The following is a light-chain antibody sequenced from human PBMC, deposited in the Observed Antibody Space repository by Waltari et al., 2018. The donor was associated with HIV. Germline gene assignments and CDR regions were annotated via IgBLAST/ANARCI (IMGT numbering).Light chain of an antibody. CDR1: QGVSSY. J-gene: IGKJ5*01. V-gene: IGKV1-9*01. Sequence: DIQLTQSPSFLSASVGDRVTITCRASQGVSSYLAWYQQEPGIAPKLLIYAASTLQSGVPSRFSGSGSGTEFTLTISCLQPEDFATYYCQQLHPYPITFGQGTRLEIK. CDR3: QQLHPYPIT. CDR2: AAS.